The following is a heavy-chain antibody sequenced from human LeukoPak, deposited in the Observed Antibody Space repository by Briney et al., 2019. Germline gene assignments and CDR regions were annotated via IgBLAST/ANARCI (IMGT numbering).Heavy chain of an antibody. D-gene: IGHD2-21*01. J-gene: IGHJ4*02. CDR1: GFMFSRYW. V-gene: IGHV3-7*04. CDR3: ARARWAGGGDFFDS. CDR2: IKQDGSEK. Sequence: PGGSLRLCCVDSGFMFSRYWMNWVRQAPGKGLEWVANIKQDGSEKHYVDSVEGRFSISRDNAKNSLYLRMNSLRAEDTAIYYCARARWAGGGDFFDSWGQGTLVSVSS.